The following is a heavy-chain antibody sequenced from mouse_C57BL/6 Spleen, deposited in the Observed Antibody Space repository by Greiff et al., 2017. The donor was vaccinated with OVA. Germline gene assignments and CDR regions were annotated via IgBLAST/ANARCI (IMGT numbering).Heavy chain of an antibody. CDR3: ARLSYSLAY. CDR2: IDPSDSET. J-gene: IGHJ3*01. Sequence: QVHVKQPGAELVRPGSSVKLSCKASGYTFTSYWMHWVKQRPIQGLEWIGNIDPSDSETHYNQKFKDKATLTVDKSSSTAYMQLSSLTSEDSAVYYCARLSYSLAYWGQGTLVTVSA. CDR1: GYTFTSYW. D-gene: IGHD2-12*01. V-gene: IGHV1-52*01.